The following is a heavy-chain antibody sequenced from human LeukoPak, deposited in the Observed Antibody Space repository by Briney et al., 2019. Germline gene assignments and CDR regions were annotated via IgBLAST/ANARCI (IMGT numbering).Heavy chain of an antibody. Sequence: NPSEPLSLTFTVSGXSIDSYYWSWIRQPPGKGLECIGYIYYRGNTSYNPFLKSRVTISVDTSKNQFSLKLNSVTAADTAVYYCARLPRYGGYDHFDYWGQGILVIVSS. CDR1: GXSIDSYY. CDR3: ARLPRYGGYDHFDY. V-gene: IGHV4-59*12. D-gene: IGHD5-12*01. J-gene: IGHJ4*02. CDR2: IYYRGNT.